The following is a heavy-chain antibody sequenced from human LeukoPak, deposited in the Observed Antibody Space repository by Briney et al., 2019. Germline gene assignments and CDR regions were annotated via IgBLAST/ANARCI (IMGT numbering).Heavy chain of an antibody. CDR1: GGSISSYY. V-gene: IGHV4-59*01. D-gene: IGHD3-22*01. J-gene: IGHJ4*02. Sequence: PPETLSLTWTVSGGSISSYYWSWIRQPPGKGLGWIGFIFYIGSTNYNTSLKSEVTISVAMSRDQFSRNLTSVTPANPPVNYLPRIYDSSDNVGEIDYWGQGTLVTVSS. CDR2: IFYIGST. CDR3: PRIYDSSDNVGEIDY.